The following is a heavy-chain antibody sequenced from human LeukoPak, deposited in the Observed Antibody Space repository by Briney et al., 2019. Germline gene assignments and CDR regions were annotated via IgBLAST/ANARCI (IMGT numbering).Heavy chain of an antibody. V-gene: IGHV3-43*01. J-gene: IGHJ4*02. CDR3: AKDSFVATTSYLDS. Sequence: PGGSLRLSCAASGFTFEDFSMHWVRQVQGKGLEWISLIDWDGGITYYADSVKGRFTVSRDNSKSSLYLHLNSLTPEDTAFYYCAKDSFVATTSYLDSWGQGTLVTVSS. CDR1: GFTFEDFS. D-gene: IGHD1-26*01. CDR2: IDWDGGIT.